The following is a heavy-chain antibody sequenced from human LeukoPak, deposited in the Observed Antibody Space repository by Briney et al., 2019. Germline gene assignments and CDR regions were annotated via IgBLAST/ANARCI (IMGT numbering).Heavy chain of an antibody. V-gene: IGHV3-21*01. J-gene: IGHJ4*02. Sequence: PGGSLRLSCAASGFTFSSYSMNWVRQAPGKGLEWVSSISSSSSYIYYADSVKGRFTISRDNAKNSLYLQMNSLRAEDTAVYYCARERPTAGIPLDYWGQGTLVTVSS. CDR1: GFTFSSYS. CDR2: ISSSSSYI. D-gene: IGHD6-13*01. CDR3: ARERPTAGIPLDY.